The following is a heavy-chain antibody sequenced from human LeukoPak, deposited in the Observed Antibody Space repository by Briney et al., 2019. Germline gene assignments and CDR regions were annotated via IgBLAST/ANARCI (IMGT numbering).Heavy chain of an antibody. CDR3: AKMVAVAGTYFDY. V-gene: IGHV3-23*01. CDR1: GFNFSNHA. Sequence: GGSLRLSCSASGFNFSNHAMNWVRQAPGKGLEWISFISGSGRNTDYADSVKGRFTVSRDNSKNTLYLQMNSLRAEDTAVYYCAKMVAVAGTYFDYWGQGTLVTVSS. J-gene: IGHJ4*02. CDR2: ISGSGRNT. D-gene: IGHD6-19*01.